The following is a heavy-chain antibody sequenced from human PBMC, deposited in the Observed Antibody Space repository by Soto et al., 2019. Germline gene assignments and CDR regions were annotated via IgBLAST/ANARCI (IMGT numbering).Heavy chain of an antibody. CDR3: AKVGYCSGGSCYFPYNWFDP. V-gene: IGHV3-23*01. Sequence: GSLRLSCAASGFTFSSYAMSWVRQAPGKGLEWVSAISGSGGSTYYADSGKGRFTISRDNSKNTLYLQMNSLRAEDTAVYYCAKVGYCSGGSCYFPYNWFDPWGQGTLVTVSS. J-gene: IGHJ5*02. CDR1: GFTFSSYA. CDR2: ISGSGGST. D-gene: IGHD2-15*01.